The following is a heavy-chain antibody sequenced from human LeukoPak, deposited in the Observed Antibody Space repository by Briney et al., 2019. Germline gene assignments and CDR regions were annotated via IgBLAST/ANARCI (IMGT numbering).Heavy chain of an antibody. D-gene: IGHD6-13*01. CDR1: GGSISGYY. CDR3: AKGFSSSWPYNWFDP. Sequence: SETLSLTCTVSGGSISGYYWSWIRQPPGKGLEWIAYIYYNGISNYNPSLKSRVIISVDSSKNQFSLKLTSVTAAATAVYYCAKGFSSSWPYNWFDPWGQGTLVTVSS. V-gene: IGHV4-59*01. J-gene: IGHJ5*02. CDR2: IYYNGIS.